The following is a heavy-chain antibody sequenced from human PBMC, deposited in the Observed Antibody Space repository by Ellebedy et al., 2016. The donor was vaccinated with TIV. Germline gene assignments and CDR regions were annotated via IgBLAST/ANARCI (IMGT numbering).Heavy chain of an antibody. V-gene: IGHV4-34*01. CDR2: INHSGST. J-gene: IGHJ5*02. D-gene: IGHD3-22*01. CDR1: GGSFSGYY. Sequence: SETLSLXXAVYGGSFSGYYWSWIRQPPGKGLEWIGEINHSGSTNYNPSLKSRVTISVDTSKNQFSLKLSSVTAADTAVYYCARGGWLPESSSWFDPWGQGTLVTVSS. CDR3: ARGGWLPESSSWFDP.